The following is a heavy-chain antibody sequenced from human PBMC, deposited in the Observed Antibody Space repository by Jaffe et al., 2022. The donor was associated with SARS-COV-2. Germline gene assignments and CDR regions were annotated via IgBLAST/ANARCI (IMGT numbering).Heavy chain of an antibody. V-gene: IGHV3-15*01. D-gene: IGHD6-19*01. CDR3: AGSGWYLDY. CDR2: IKSKADGGTA. Sequence: EVQLVESGGGLVKPGGSLRLSCAASGVTFHNAWMSWVRQAPGKGLEWVGRIKSKADGGTADYAAPVKGRFTISRDDSKNTLYLQMNSLKTEDTAVYYCAGSGWYLDYWGQGSLVTVSS. J-gene: IGHJ4*02. CDR1: GVTFHNAW.